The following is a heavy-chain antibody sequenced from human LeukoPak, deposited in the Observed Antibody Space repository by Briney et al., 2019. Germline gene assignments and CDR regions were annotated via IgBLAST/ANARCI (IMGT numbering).Heavy chain of an antibody. CDR2: MSDSGDSI. CDR1: GFTFSSYA. CDR3: ARDGRGSRSSWFDP. V-gene: IGHV3-23*01. J-gene: IGHJ5*02. Sequence: PGGSLRLSCAASGFTFSSYAMSWVRQAPRKGLEWVSAMSDSGDSISYADPVKGRFTISRDNSKNTLYLQMNSLRAEDTAVYYCARDGRGSRSSWFDPWGQGTLVIVSS. D-gene: IGHD3-10*01.